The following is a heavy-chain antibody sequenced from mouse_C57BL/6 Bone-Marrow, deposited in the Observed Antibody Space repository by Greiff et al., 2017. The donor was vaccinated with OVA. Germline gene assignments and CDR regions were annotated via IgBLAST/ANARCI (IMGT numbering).Heavy chain of an antibody. V-gene: IGHV1-55*01. J-gene: IGHJ3*01. CDR3: AAGDYDYPLLAY. D-gene: IGHD2-4*01. CDR1: GYTFTSYW. Sequence: QVQLQQPGAELVKPGASVKMSCKASGYTFTSYWITWVKQRPGQGLEWIGDIYPGSGSTNYNEKFKSKATLTVDTSSSTAYMQLSSLTSEDSAVYYCAAGDYDYPLLAYWGQGTLVTVSA. CDR2: IYPGSGST.